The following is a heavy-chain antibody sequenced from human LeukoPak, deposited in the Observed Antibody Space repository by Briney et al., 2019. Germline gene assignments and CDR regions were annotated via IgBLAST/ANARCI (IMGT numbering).Heavy chain of an antibody. J-gene: IGHJ6*04. CDR2: MNPNSGNA. V-gene: IGHV1-8*01. Sequence: ASVKVSCKPSGYTFTSYDINWVRQAAGQGLEWMGWMNPNSGNAAYAQKFQGRVTMTRDTSISTAYMELSSLRSEDTAVYYCARRYYYDGSGLRLDVWGKGTPVTVSS. D-gene: IGHD3-22*01. CDR3: ARRYYYDGSGLRLDV. CDR1: GYTFTSYD.